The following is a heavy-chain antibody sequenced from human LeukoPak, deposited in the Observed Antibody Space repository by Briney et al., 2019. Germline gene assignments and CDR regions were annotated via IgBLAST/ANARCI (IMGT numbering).Heavy chain of an antibody. CDR3: AREGGPSGYYYAGHAFDI. CDR1: GFTLSSYS. J-gene: IGHJ3*02. CDR2: ISSSSSYI. Sequence: GGSLRLSCAASGFTLSSYSMNWVRQAPGKGLEWVSSISSSSSYIYYADSVKGRFTISRDNAKNSLYLQMNSLRAEDTAVYYCAREGGPSGYYYAGHAFDIWGQGTMVTVSS. V-gene: IGHV3-21*01. D-gene: IGHD3-22*01.